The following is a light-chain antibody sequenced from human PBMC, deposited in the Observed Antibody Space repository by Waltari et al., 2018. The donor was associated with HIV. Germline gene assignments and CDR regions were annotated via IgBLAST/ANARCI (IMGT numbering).Light chain of an antibody. V-gene: IGKV1-39*01. CDR3: QQSHEVPLT. Sequence: DIQMTQSPSSLFVSVGDRVSITCRASQIINKDLNWYLQRPQESPKLIVYGASGLQSGVPSGFSGFGSGTDIVLMIDNVQPEHFVTYYCQQSHEVPLTFGGGTKL. J-gene: IGKJ4*01. CDR2: GAS. CDR1: QIINKD.